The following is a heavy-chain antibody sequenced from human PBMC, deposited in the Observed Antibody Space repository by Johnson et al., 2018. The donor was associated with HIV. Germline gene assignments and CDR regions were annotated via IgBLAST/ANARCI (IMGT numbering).Heavy chain of an antibody. CDR2: VYSGGNT. J-gene: IGHJ3*01. D-gene: IGHD3-16*01. CDR3: ARVGASRFDAFHV. CDR1: GFTVSSNY. V-gene: IGHV3-66*01. Sequence: EQLVESGGGLVQPGGSLRLSCAASGFTVSSNYMSWVRQAPGKGLEWVSMVYSGGNTYSTDSVQGRFTISRDNSKNTLYLQMNSLRAEDTAVYYCARVGASRFDAFHVWGQGTMVTVSS.